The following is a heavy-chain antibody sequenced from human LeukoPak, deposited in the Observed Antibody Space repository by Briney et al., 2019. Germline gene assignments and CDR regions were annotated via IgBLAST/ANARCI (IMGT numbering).Heavy chain of an antibody. Sequence: SETLSLTCTVSGYSISSGYYWGWIRQPPGKGLEWIGSIYHSENTYYNPSLKSRVTMSVDTSKNQFSLKLSSVTAADTAVYYCARDTAAAPGGLTRYYFDYWGQGTLVTVSS. CDR2: IYHSENT. J-gene: IGHJ4*02. V-gene: IGHV4-38-2*02. D-gene: IGHD6-13*01. CDR1: GYSISSGYY. CDR3: ARDTAAAPGGLTRYYFDY.